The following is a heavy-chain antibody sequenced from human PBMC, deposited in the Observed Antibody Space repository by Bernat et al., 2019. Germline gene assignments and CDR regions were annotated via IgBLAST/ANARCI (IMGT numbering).Heavy chain of an antibody. D-gene: IGHD2-8*02. CDR2: IWYDGSNK. Sequence: QVQLVESGGGVVQPGRSLRLSCAASGFTFSTYGMHWVRQAPGKGLEWVAVIWYDGSNKYYADSVKGRFTISRDNSKNTLYLQMNSLRAEDTAVYYCARVISGTYCTGCVFYPNDDFDIWGQGTMVTVSS. CDR3: ARVISGTYCTGCVFYPNDDFDI. V-gene: IGHV3-33*01. J-gene: IGHJ3*02. CDR1: GFTFSTYG.